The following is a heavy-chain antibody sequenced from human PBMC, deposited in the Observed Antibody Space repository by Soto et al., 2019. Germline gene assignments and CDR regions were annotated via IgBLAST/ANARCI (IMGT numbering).Heavy chain of an antibody. V-gene: IGHV1-69*13. D-gene: IGHD1-26*01. J-gene: IGHJ3*02. CDR3: ARGGTKSQRIAGNDAFDI. CDR2: IIPIFGTA. CDR1: GGTFSSYA. Sequence: PSVKVSCKASGGTFSSYAISWVRQAPGQGLEWMGGIIPIFGTANYAQKFQGRVTITADESTSTAYMELSSLRSEDTAVYYCARGGTKSQRIAGNDAFDIWGPGTMVTVSS.